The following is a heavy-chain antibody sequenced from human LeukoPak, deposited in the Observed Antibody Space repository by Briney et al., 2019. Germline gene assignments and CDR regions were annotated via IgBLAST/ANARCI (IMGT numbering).Heavy chain of an antibody. Sequence: WIRQAPGKGLEWVGFIRRKVYGGTPEYAASVKGRFTISRDDSKSIAYLQMNSLKTEDTAVYYCTRGASPDILTGDYWGQGTLVTVSS. D-gene: IGHD3-9*01. V-gene: IGHV3-49*02. J-gene: IGHJ4*02. CDR3: TRGASPDILTGDY. CDR2: IRRKVYGGTP.